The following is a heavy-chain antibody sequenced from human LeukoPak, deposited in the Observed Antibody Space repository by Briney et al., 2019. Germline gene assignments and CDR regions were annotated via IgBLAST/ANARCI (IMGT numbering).Heavy chain of an antibody. V-gene: IGHV3-48*03. D-gene: IGHD1-1*01. Sequence: GGSLRLSCTASGFTFSTYEMNWVRQAPGKGLEWVSYIRGSGSTIYYADSVKGRFTISRDNAKNSLYLQMSSLRAEDTALYYCAREGGWATTANDYWGQGTLVTVSS. CDR1: GFTFSTYE. J-gene: IGHJ4*02. CDR3: AREGGWATTANDY. CDR2: IRGSGSTI.